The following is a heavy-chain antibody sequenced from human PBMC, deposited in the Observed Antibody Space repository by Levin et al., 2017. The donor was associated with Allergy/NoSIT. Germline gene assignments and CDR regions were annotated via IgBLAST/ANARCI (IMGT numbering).Heavy chain of an antibody. CDR2: ISRSGTTT. CDR1: GFTFSDYY. CDR3: ARARMGAGDAFDI. D-gene: IGHD3-16*01. J-gene: IGHJ3*02. V-gene: IGHV3-11*01. Sequence: LSLTCAASGFTFSDYYISWIRQAPGKGLEWVSYISRSGTTTYYADSVKGRLTISRDNAKNSLYLQMNSLRAEDTAVYYCARARMGAGDAFDIWGQGTMVTVSS.